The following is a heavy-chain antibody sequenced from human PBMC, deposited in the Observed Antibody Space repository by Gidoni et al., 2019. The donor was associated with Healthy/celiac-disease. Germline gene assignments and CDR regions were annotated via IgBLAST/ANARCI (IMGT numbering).Heavy chain of an antibody. J-gene: IGHJ3*02. CDR2: ISSSSSYI. CDR3: ARDMTTRFGGDAFDI. CDR1: GFTFSSYS. V-gene: IGHV3-21*01. D-gene: IGHD3-10*01. Sequence: EVQLVESGGGLVKPGGSLRLSCAASGFTFSSYSMNWVRQAPGKGLEWVSSISSSSSYIYYADSVKGRFTISRDNAKNSLYLQMNSLRAEDTAVYYCARDMTTRFGGDAFDIWGQGTMVTVSS.